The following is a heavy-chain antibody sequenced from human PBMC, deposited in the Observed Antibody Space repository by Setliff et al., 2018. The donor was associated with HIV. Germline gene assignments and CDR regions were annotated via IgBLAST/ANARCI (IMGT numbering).Heavy chain of an antibody. V-gene: IGHV4-34*01. Sequence: SETLSLTCTVYGGSFSNYYTNWIRQPPGKGLEWIGELSPSGTTRSNPSLQSRVTISLDTSNNQFSLKLTSVTAADTAMYYCASFLVTTVTNQDYWGQGTPVTVSS. CDR3: ASFLVTTVTNQDY. CDR1: GGSFSNYY. CDR2: LSPSGTT. J-gene: IGHJ4*02. D-gene: IGHD4-17*01.